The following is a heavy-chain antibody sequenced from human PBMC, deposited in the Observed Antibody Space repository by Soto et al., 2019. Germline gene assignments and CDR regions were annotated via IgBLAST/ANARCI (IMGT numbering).Heavy chain of an antibody. CDR2: IDPSDSYT. J-gene: IGHJ4*02. CDR3: ATQFSNSYVPDY. D-gene: IGHD3-16*01. V-gene: IGHV5-10-1*01. Sequence: GESLKISCKGSGYSFTSYWISWVRQMPGKGLEWMGRIDPSDSYTNYSPSFQGHVTISADKSISTAYLQWSSLKASDTAMYYCATQFSNSYVPDYWGQGTLVTVSS. CDR1: GYSFTSYW.